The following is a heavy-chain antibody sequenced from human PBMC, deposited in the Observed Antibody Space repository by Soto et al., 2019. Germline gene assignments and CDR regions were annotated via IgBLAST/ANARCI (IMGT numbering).Heavy chain of an antibody. D-gene: IGHD3-10*01. V-gene: IGHV3-30*18. CDR2: ISYDGSNK. CDR3: AKDPERLLLFGEPHYYYYGMDV. CDR1: GFTFSSYG. Sequence: QVQLVESGGGVVQPGRSLRLSCAASGFTFSSYGMHWVRQAPGKGLEWVAVISYDGSNKYYADSVKGRFTISRDNSKNTLDVQMNSLRAEETAVYYCAKDPERLLLFGEPHYYYYGMDVWGQGTTVTVSS. J-gene: IGHJ6*02.